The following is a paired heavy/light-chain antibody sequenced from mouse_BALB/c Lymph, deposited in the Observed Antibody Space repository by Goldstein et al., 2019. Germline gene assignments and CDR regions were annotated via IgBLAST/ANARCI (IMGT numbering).Light chain of an antibody. Sequence: DIQMTQTTSSLSASLGDRVTISCRASQDISNYLNWYQQKPDGTVKLLIYYTSRLHSGVPSRFSGSGSGTDYSLTISNLEQEDIATYFCQQGNTLRTFGGGTKLEIK. CDR3: QQGNTLRT. CDR1: QDISNY. J-gene: IGKJ1*01. V-gene: IGKV10-96*01. CDR2: YTS.
Heavy chain of an antibody. J-gene: IGHJ3*01. D-gene: IGHD1-2*01. Sequence: QVQLQQSGAELVRPGTSVKVSCKASGYAFTNYLIEWVKQRPGQGLEWIGVINPGSGGTNYNEKFKGKATLTADKSSSTAYMQLSSLTSDDSAVYFCARSGFTSSFAYWGQGTLVTVSA. V-gene: IGHV1-54*01. CDR3: ARSGFTSSFAY. CDR1: GYAFTNYL. CDR2: INPGSGGT.